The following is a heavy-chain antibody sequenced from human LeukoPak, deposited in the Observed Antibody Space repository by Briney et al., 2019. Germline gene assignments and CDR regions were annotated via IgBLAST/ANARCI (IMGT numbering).Heavy chain of an antibody. D-gene: IGHD5-12*01. CDR1: GGSIRSTSYY. CDR3: ARQGSGYDY. V-gene: IGHV4-39*01. CDR2: VYYSGST. Sequence: PSETLSLTCTVSGGSIRSTSYYWGWIRQPPGKGLEWIGSVYYSGSTYYNPFLKSRVTTAVDTSKNQFFLKVRSVTAADTAVYYCARQGSGYDYWGQGTLVTVPS. J-gene: IGHJ4*02.